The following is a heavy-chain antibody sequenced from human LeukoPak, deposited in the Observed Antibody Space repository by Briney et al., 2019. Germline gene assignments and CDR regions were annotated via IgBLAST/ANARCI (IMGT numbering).Heavy chain of an antibody. D-gene: IGHD4-23*01. CDR2: FYSGGST. V-gene: IGHV3-66*01. J-gene: IGHJ4*02. CDR3: ARSQLGGNPTNFDY. CDR1: GFTVSSNY. Sequence: GGSLRLSCAASGFTVSSNYMNWVRQAPGKGLEWVSVFYSGGSTYYADSVKGRFSISRDNSKNTLFLQMYSLRAEDTAVYYCARSQLGGNPTNFDYWGQGTLVTVSS.